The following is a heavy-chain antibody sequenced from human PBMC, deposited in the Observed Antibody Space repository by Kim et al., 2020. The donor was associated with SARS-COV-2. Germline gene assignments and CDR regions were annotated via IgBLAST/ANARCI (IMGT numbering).Heavy chain of an antibody. Sequence: GGSLRLSCTASEFTFSTYWMTWVRQAPGKGLEWVANIKPDGNEKYYVDSVKGRFTISRDIAKNSLYLQMTSLRAEDTAVYYCARLHIAPTGGPNWFDPWGQGTLSPSPQ. D-gene: IGHD6-13*01. CDR2: IKPDGNEK. V-gene: IGHV3-7*01. CDR3: ARLHIAPTGGPNWFDP. CDR1: EFTFSTYW. J-gene: IGHJ5*02.